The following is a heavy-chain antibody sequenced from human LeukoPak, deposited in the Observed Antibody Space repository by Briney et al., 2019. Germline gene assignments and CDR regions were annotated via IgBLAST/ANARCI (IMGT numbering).Heavy chain of an antibody. V-gene: IGHV4-39*01. D-gene: IGHD1-14*01. CDR1: GDSISSSSYY. CDR3: ARRATGTLYYYYYYMDV. Sequence: PSETLSLTCTVSGDSISSSSYYWGWIRQPPGKGLEWIGSIYYSGSTYYNPSLKSRVTISVDTSKNQFSLKLSSVTAADTAVYYCARRATGTLYYYYYYMDVWGKGTTVTVSS. J-gene: IGHJ6*03. CDR2: IYYSGST.